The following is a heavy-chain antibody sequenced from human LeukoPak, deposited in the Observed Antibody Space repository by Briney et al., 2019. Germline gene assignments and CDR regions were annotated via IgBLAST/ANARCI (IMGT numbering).Heavy chain of an antibody. Sequence: GGSLRLSCAASGFTFSNAWMNWARQAPGKGLEWVASINHNGNVNYYVDSVKGRFTISRDNAKNSLYLQMNSLRAEDTAVYYCARVRNRGDFGYWGQGTLVTVSS. D-gene: IGHD1-14*01. CDR1: GFTFSNAW. CDR2: INHNGNVN. CDR3: ARVRNRGDFGY. V-gene: IGHV3-7*03. J-gene: IGHJ4*02.